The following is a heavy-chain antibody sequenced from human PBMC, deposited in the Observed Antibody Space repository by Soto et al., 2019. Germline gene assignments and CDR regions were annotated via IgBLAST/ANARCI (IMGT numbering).Heavy chain of an antibody. J-gene: IGHJ5*02. CDR1: GGSISGYY. D-gene: IGHD2-2*01. V-gene: IGHV4-4*07. CDR3: ARVPDR. CDR2: VDNGGSA. Sequence: SETLSLTCTVSGGSISGYYWSWIRQPPGKGLEWIGWVDNGGSADYNPSLKSRVSMSVDTSKNQFSLNLPSVTAADTAVYYCARVPDRWGQGTLVTVSS.